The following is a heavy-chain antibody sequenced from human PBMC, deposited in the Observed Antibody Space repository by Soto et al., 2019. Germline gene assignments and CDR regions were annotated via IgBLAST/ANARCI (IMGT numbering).Heavy chain of an antibody. D-gene: IGHD2-2*01. CDR3: ARESSTWNQSCSRTTCALDK. J-gene: IGHJ4*02. V-gene: IGHV1-2*02. CDR2: IFPQSGAT. Sequence: QVQLVQSGAEVKKPGASVRVSCKSSGYTFSDYNVHWVRQAPGQGLEGLGWIFPQSGATKHTQRLQGRVTMTRDTSVSAVYMELSGLRSDDTAAYYCARESSTWNQSCSRTTCALDKWGQGTLVIVSS. CDR1: GYTFSDYN.